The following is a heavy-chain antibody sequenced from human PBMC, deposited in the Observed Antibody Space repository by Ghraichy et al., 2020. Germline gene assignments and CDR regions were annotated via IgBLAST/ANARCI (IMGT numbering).Heavy chain of an antibody. CDR3: ARDSGDYQNDY. CDR1: GGSISSSSYY. Sequence: SQTLSLTCTVSGGSISSSSYYWGWIRQPPGKGLEWIGNIYYRGSTYYNPSLKSRVTISVDTSKNQLSLKLSSVTAADTAVYYCARDSGDYQNDYWGQGTLVTVSS. V-gene: IGHV4-39*01. CDR2: IYYRGST. J-gene: IGHJ4*02. D-gene: IGHD3-22*01.